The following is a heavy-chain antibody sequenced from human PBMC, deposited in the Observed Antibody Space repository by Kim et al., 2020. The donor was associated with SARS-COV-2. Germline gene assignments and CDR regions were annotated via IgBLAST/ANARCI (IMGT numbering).Heavy chain of an antibody. CDR1: GGSFTGYH. V-gene: IGHV4-34*01. J-gene: IGHJ5*02. CDR3: ARRSGLGRYNWLDP. D-gene: IGHD6-19*01. CDR2: IYHSGST. Sequence: SETLSLTCDVYGGSFTGYHWSWIRQSPGKGLECIGEIYHSGSTNYNPSLKSRVTISVDTSKNQFSLKLSSVTAADTAVYYCARRSGLGRYNWLDPWGQGT.